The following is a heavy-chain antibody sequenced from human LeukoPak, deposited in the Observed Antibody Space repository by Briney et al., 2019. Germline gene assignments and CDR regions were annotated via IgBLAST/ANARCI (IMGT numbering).Heavy chain of an antibody. V-gene: IGHV1-18*01. CDR2: ISAYNGNT. CDR1: GYTFTSYG. Sequence: SVKVSCKASGYTFTSYGISWVRQAPGQGLEWMGWISAYNGNTNYAQKLQGRVTMTTDTSTSTAYMELRSLRSDDTAVYYCARYTYYYGSGVWFDPWGQGTLVTVSS. CDR3: ARYTYYYGSGVWFDP. J-gene: IGHJ5*02. D-gene: IGHD3-10*01.